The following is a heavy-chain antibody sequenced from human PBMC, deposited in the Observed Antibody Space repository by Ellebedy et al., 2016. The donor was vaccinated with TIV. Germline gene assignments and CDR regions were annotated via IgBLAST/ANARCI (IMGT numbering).Heavy chain of an antibody. CDR1: GFTFSSYD. Sequence: GESLKISCAASGFTFSSYDMHWVRQATGKSLEWVSAIGTAGDTYYPGSVKGRFTISSENAKNSLYLQMNSLRAEDTAVYYCTRGGLGMASDAFDIWGQGTKVIVSS. V-gene: IGHV3-13*01. D-gene: IGHD5-24*01. CDR3: TRGGLGMASDAFDI. CDR2: IGTAGDT. J-gene: IGHJ3*02.